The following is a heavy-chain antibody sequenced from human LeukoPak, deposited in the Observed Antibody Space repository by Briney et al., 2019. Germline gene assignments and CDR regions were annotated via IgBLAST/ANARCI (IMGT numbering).Heavy chain of an antibody. D-gene: IGHD3-10*01. Sequence: SETLSLTCAVYGGSFSGYYWSWICQPPGKGLEWIGEINHSGSTNYNPSLKSRVTISVDTSKNQFSLKLSSVTAADTAVYYCARRKAYYYGSGSYSGYYYYYYMDVWGKGTTVTVSS. V-gene: IGHV4-34*01. CDR2: INHSGST. J-gene: IGHJ6*03. CDR1: GGSFSGYY. CDR3: ARRKAYYYGSGSYSGYYYYYYMDV.